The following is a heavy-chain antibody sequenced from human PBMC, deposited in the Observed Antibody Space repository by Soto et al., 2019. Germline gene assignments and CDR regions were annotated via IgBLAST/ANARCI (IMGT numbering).Heavy chain of an antibody. CDR1: GFTFSSYA. CDR3: ARVPLLADYFDS. CDR2: INGNGGST. Sequence: SGGSLRLSCAASGFTFSSYAMSWVRQAPGKGLEWVAGINGNGGSTVYAASVKGRFTISRDNAKNSLFLEVNSLRVEDTALYFCARVPLLADYFDSWGQGTLVTVSS. J-gene: IGHJ4*02. V-gene: IGHV3-20*04.